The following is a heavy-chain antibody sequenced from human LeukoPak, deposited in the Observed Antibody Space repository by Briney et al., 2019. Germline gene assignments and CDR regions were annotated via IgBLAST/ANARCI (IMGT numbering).Heavy chain of an antibody. D-gene: IGHD1-26*01. V-gene: IGHV1-18*01. CDR3: ARGSSLNWFDP. CDR2: ISAYNGNT. J-gene: IGHJ5*02. Sequence: ASVKVSCKASGYTFTSYGISWVRQAPGQGLEWMGWISAYNGNTNYAQKLQGRVTMTTDTSTSTAYMELSSLRSEDTAAYYCARGSSLNWFDPWGQGTLVTVSS. CDR1: GYTFTSYG.